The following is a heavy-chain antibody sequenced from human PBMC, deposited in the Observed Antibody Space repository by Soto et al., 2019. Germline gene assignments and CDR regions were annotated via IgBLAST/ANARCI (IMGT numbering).Heavy chain of an antibody. CDR1: GGSISSGGYY. CDR3: AFGTFPSPVFDI. J-gene: IGHJ3*02. V-gene: IGHV4-31*03. Sequence: PSETLSLTCTVSGGSISSGGYYWSWIRQHPGKGLEWIGYIYYSGSTYYNPSLKSRVTISVDTSKNQFSLKLSSVTAADTAVYYCAFGTFPSPVFDIWGQGPMVTVS. CDR2: IYYSGST. D-gene: IGHD3-10*01.